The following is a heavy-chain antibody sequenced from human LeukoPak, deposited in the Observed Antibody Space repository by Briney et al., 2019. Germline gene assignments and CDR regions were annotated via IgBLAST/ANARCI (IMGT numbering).Heavy chain of an antibody. CDR2: ISSSSSTI. V-gene: IGHV3-48*01. J-gene: IGHJ3*02. CDR1: GFTFSSYS. CDR3: ARAGVAITYRGAFDI. Sequence: GGSLRLSCAASGFTFSSYSMNWVRQAPGKGLEWVSYISSSSSTIYYADSVKGRFTISRDNAKNSLYLQMNSLRAEDTAAYYCARAGVAITYRGAFDIWGQGTMVTVSS. D-gene: IGHD3-3*01.